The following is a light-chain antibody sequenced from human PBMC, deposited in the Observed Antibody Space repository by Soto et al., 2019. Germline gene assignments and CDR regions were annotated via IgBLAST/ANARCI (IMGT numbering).Light chain of an antibody. J-gene: IGLJ1*01. CDR1: SSDFAAYNY. V-gene: IGLV2-14*01. CDR3: SSYYSARI. CDR2: EVS. Sequence: QSALTQPASVSGCPGQSIAISCTGSSSDFAAYNYVSWYQHHPGKAPKLMIYEVSNRPSGVSNRFSGSKSGNTASLTISGLQAEDEADYYCSSYYSARIFGTGTKVTVL.